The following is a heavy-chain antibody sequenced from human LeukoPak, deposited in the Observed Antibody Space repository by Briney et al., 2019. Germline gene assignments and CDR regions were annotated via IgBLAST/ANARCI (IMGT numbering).Heavy chain of an antibody. CDR2: MNPNSGNT. V-gene: IGHV1-8*02. CDR1: GYTFTTYG. Sequence: ASVKVSCKSSGYTFTTYGINWVRQATGQGLEWMGWMNPNSGNTGYAQKFQGRVTMTRNTSISTAYMELSSLRSEDTAVYYCARVAAAAGMAIDYWGQGTLVTVSS. CDR3: ARVAAAAGMAIDY. J-gene: IGHJ4*02. D-gene: IGHD6-13*01.